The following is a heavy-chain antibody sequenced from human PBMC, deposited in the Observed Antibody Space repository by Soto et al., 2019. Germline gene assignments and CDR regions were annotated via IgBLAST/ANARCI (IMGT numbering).Heavy chain of an antibody. Sequence: PSETLSLTCAVYGGSFSGYYWSWIRQPPGKGLEWIGEINHSGSTNYNPSLKSRVTISVDTSKNQFSLKLSSVTAADTAVYYCARHRVDIVATRRGSNFDYWGQGTLVTVSS. D-gene: IGHD5-12*01. J-gene: IGHJ4*02. CDR1: GGSFSGYY. CDR3: ARHRVDIVATRRGSNFDY. V-gene: IGHV4-34*01. CDR2: INHSGST.